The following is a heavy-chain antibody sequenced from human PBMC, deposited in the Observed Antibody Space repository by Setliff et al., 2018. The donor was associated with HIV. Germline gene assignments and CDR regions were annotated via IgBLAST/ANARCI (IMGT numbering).Heavy chain of an antibody. CDR1: GGSISGGGYY. CDR3: ARVPRISTLRNAFDI. Sequence: SETLSLTCTVSGGSISGGGYYWSWIRQHPGKGLDWIGNIYYIGNTDYHPSLKSRVTISIDTSKNQFSLKLSSVTAADTAIYYCARVPRISTLRNAFDIWGQGTRVTVSS. J-gene: IGHJ3*02. D-gene: IGHD3-3*01. CDR2: IYYIGNT. V-gene: IGHV4-31*03.